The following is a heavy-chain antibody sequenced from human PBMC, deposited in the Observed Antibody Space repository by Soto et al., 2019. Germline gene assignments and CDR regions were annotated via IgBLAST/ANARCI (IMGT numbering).Heavy chain of an antibody. J-gene: IGHJ4*02. CDR1: GFTFSSYG. Sequence: PGGSLRLSCAASGFTFSSYGMHWVRQAPGKGLEWVAVIWYDGSNKYYADSVKGRFTISRDNSKNTLYLQMNSLRAEDTAVYYCARDRIVGATQGPPGYWGQGTLVTVSS. CDR2: IWYDGSNK. V-gene: IGHV3-33*01. D-gene: IGHD1-26*01. CDR3: ARDRIVGATQGPPGY.